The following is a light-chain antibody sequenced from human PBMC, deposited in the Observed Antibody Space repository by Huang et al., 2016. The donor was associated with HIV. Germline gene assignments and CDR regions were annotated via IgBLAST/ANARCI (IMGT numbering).Light chain of an antibody. J-gene: IGKJ4*01. Sequence: DIVMTQSPDSLAVSLGERATINCKSGQSVLYSSNNKNYLAWYQQKPGQPPKLRIYWASTRESGVPERFSGSWSGTDFTLTISSLQAEDVAVYYCQQYYSTPLTFGGGTKVEIK. CDR3: QQYYSTPLT. CDR2: WAS. V-gene: IGKV4-1*01. CDR1: QSVLYSSNNKNY.